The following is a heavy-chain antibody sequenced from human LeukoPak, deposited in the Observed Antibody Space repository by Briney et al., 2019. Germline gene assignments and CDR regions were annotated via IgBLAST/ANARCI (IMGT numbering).Heavy chain of an antibody. CDR3: ARSYILSTYGMDV. CDR2: IGTAGDT. CDR1: GFTFSSYD. Sequence: PGGSLRLSCAASGFTFSSYDMHWVRQATGKGLEWVSAIGTAGDTYYPGSVKGRFTISRENAKNSLYLQMNSLRAGDTAVYYCARSYILSTYGMDVWGQGTTVTVSS. D-gene: IGHD2-2*01. J-gene: IGHJ6*02. V-gene: IGHV3-13*01.